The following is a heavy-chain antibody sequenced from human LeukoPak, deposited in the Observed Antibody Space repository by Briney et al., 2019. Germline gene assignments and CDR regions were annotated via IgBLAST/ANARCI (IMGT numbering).Heavy chain of an antibody. J-gene: IGHJ6*02. V-gene: IGHV3-48*04. CDR3: ASYGDPIYYYYGLDV. CDR1: GFHFRSYR. D-gene: IGHD4-17*01. Sequence: GGSLRLSCAASGFHFRSYRMIWVRQAPGKGLEWVSYISSNSSTIYYADSVKGRFTISRDNAKNSLYLQMHILRAEDTAVYYCASYGDPIYYYYGLDVWGQGTTVTVSS. CDR2: ISSNSSTI.